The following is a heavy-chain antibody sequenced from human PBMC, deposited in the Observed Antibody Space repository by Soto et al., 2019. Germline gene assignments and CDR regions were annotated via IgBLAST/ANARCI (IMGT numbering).Heavy chain of an antibody. D-gene: IGHD2-2*01. CDR3: AKSVAPAGMTPGYYYHGMDV. V-gene: IGHV3-23*01. CDR2: ISGSGGST. CDR1: GFTFSSYA. Sequence: GESLRLSYAASGFTFSSYAMSWVRQAPGKGLEWVSAISGSGGSTYYADSVKGRFTISRDNSKNTLYLQMNSLRAEDTAVYYCAKSVAPAGMTPGYYYHGMDVWGQGTTVTDSS. J-gene: IGHJ6*02.